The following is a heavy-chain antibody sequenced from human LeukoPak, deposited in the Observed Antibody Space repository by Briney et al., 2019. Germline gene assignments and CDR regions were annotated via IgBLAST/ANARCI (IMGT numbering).Heavy chain of an antibody. CDR2: IWYDGSNK. V-gene: IGHV3-33*01. D-gene: IGHD1-26*01. Sequence: PGRSLRLSCAASGFTFSSYGMHWVRQAPGKGLEWVAVIWYDGSNKYYADSVKGRFTISRDNSKSTLYLQMNSLRAEDTAVYYCARGRGAGEYYYYGMDVWGKGTTVTVSS. J-gene: IGHJ6*04. CDR3: ARGRGAGEYYYYGMDV. CDR1: GFTFSSYG.